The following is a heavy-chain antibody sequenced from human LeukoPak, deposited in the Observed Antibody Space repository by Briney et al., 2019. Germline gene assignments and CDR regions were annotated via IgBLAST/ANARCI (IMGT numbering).Heavy chain of an antibody. CDR3: ARARYSSSWSNWFDP. CDR1: GGSFSGYY. J-gene: IGHJ5*02. D-gene: IGHD6-13*01. V-gene: IGHV4-34*01. CDR2: INHTGSS. Sequence: SETLSLTCAVYGGSFSGYYWSWIRQAPGKGLEWIGEINHTGSSNYNPSLKSRVTISVDTSKDQFSLKLNSVTAADTAVYYCARARYSSSWSNWFDPWGQGTLVTVSS.